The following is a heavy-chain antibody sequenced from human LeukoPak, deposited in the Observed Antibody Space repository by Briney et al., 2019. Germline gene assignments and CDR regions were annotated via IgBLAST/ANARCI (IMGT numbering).Heavy chain of an antibody. Sequence: GESLKISCQTSGYTFINYWIGWVRQMPGKGLEWMGIIYPGDSDTRYSPSFQGQVSISADQSISTAYLQWSSLKASDTAMYYCARSKSTSPTYYFDYWGQGTLATVSS. D-gene: IGHD5/OR15-5a*01. CDR2: IYPGDSDT. CDR3: ARSKSTSPTYYFDY. V-gene: IGHV5-51*01. J-gene: IGHJ4*02. CDR1: GYTFINYW.